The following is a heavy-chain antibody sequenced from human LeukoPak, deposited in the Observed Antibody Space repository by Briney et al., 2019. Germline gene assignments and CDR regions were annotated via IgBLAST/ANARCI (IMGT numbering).Heavy chain of an antibody. D-gene: IGHD3-22*01. CDR1: GFTFSSYA. V-gene: IGHV3-23*01. J-gene: IGHJ4*02. CDR2: ISGSGGST. Sequence: GGSLRLSCAASGFTFSSYAMSWVRQAPGKGLEWVSAISGSGGSTYYADSVKGRFTISRDNYMNTMYLQVSSLRAEDTAVYYCARDTYYDSTGYYFGLVDYWGQGTLVTVSS. CDR3: ARDTYYDSTGYYFGLVDY.